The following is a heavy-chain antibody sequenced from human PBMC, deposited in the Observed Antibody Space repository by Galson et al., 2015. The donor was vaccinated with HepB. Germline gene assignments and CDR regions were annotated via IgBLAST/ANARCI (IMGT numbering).Heavy chain of an antibody. Sequence: SVKVSCKASGGPFSSFAVSWVRQAPGQGLEWMGGIIPIFATTNYAQKFQGRVTITADRSTSTAYMELSSLRSEDTAVYYCARVYCISISCEGSYGMDVWGQGTTVTVSS. D-gene: IGHD2-2*01. J-gene: IGHJ6*02. CDR1: GGPFSSFA. CDR2: IIPIFATT. V-gene: IGHV1-69*06. CDR3: ARVYCISISCEGSYGMDV.